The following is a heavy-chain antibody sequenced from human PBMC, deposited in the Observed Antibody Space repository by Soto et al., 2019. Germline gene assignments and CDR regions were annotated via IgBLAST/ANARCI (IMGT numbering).Heavy chain of an antibody. D-gene: IGHD6-19*01. CDR1: GFTFSSYS. CDR2: ISSSSSTI. Sequence: EVQLVESGGGLVQPGGSLRLSCAASGFTFSSYSMNWVRQAPGKGLEWVSYISSSSSTIYYADSVKGRFTISRDNPKNSLYLQMNSLRDEDTAVYYCARDAIAVAVYYFDYWGQGTLVTVSS. J-gene: IGHJ4*02. CDR3: ARDAIAVAVYYFDY. V-gene: IGHV3-48*02.